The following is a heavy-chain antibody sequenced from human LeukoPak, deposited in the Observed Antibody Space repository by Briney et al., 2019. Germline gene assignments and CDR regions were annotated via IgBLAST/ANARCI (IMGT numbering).Heavy chain of an antibody. Sequence: GGSLRLSCAASGFTFSSYAMHWVRQAPGKGLEWVAVISYDGSNKYYADSVKGRSTISRDNSKNTLYLQMNSLRAEDTAVYYCAKDMGPFGDFWSGSFPFDPWGQGTLVTVSS. J-gene: IGHJ5*02. CDR3: AKDMGPFGDFWSGSFPFDP. CDR1: GFTFSSYA. CDR2: ISYDGSNK. V-gene: IGHV3-30-3*01. D-gene: IGHD3-3*01.